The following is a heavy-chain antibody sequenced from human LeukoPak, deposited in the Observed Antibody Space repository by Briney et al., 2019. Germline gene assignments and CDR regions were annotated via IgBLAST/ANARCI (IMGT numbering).Heavy chain of an antibody. CDR1: GFTVSSNY. CDR2: IYSGGST. D-gene: IGHD3-10*01. Sequence: PGGSLRLSCAASGFTVSSNYMSWVRQAPGKGLEWVSVIYSGGSTYYADSVKGRFTISRDNSKNTLYLQMNSLRADDTAVYYCAKDRSKGHGSGSSYIRAQKYYFDYWGQGTLVTVSS. V-gene: IGHV3-66*02. CDR3: AKDRSKGHGSGSSYIRAQKYYFDY. J-gene: IGHJ4*02.